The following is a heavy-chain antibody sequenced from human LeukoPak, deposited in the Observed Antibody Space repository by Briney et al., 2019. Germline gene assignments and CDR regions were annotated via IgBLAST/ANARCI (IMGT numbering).Heavy chain of an antibody. CDR2: IIPIFGTA. CDR3: AREQCCSSTSCYTGGYYYYGMDV. J-gene: IGHJ6*02. D-gene: IGHD2-2*02. CDR1: GGTFSSYA. V-gene: IGHV1-69*01. Sequence: GSSVKVSCKASGGTFSSYAISWVRQAPGQGLEWMGGIIPIFGTANYAQKFQGRVTITADESTSTAYMELSSLRSEDTAVYYCAREQCCSSTSCYTGGYYYYGMDVWGQGTTVTVSS.